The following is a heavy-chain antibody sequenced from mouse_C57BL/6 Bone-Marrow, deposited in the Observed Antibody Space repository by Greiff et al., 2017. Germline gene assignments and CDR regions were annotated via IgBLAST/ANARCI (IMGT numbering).Heavy chain of an antibody. CDR1: GFTFSDYG. Sequence: EVKVEESGGGLVKPGGSLKLSCAASGFTFSDYGMHWVRQAPEKGLEWVAYISSGSSTIYYADTVKGRFTISRDNAKNTLFLQMTSLRSEDTAMYYCARPCITTVVATEYFDVWGTGTTVTVSS. V-gene: IGHV5-17*01. D-gene: IGHD1-1*01. J-gene: IGHJ1*03. CDR3: ARPCITTVVATEYFDV. CDR2: ISSGSSTI.